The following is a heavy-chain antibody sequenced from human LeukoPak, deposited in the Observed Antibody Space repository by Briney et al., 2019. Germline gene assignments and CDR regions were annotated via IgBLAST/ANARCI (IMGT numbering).Heavy chain of an antibody. CDR3: ARHVSGYNWNYLHWFDP. CDR2: IYTSGST. CDR1: GGSNSSYY. Sequence: SEPLSLTCTVSGGSNSSYYWSWIRQPPGKGLEWIGYIYTSGSTNYNPSLKSRVTISVDTSKNQFSLKLSSVTAADTAVYYCARHVSGYNWNYLHWFDPWGQGTLVTVSS. J-gene: IGHJ5*02. V-gene: IGHV4-4*09. D-gene: IGHD1-7*01.